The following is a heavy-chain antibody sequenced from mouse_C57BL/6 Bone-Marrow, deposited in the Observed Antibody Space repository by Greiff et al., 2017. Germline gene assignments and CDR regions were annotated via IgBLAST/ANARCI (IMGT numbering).Heavy chain of an antibody. CDR3: AMEYSGY. CDR2: IHPSDGDT. V-gene: IGHV1-74*01. Sequence: QVQLQQPGAELVKPGASVKVSCKASGYTFTSYWLHWVKQRPGQGLEWIGRIHPSDGDTNYNQKFKGKATLTVDKSSSTAYMQLSSLTSEGSAVYYCAMEYSGYWGQGTTLTVSS. J-gene: IGHJ2*01. CDR1: GYTFTSYW.